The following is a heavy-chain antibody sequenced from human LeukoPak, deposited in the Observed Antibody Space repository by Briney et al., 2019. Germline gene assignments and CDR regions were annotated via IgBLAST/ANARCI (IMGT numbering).Heavy chain of an antibody. V-gene: IGHV3-53*01. CDR3: ARAWSIGWYYFDY. D-gene: IGHD6-19*01. CDR1: GFTVSSNY. J-gene: IGHJ4*02. CDR2: IYSGGST. Sequence: GGSLRLSCAASGFTVSSNYMSWVRQAPGKGLEWVSVIYSGGSTYYADSVKGRFTISRDNSKNTLYLQMNSLRAEDTAVYYCARAWSIGWYYFDYWGQGTLVTVSS.